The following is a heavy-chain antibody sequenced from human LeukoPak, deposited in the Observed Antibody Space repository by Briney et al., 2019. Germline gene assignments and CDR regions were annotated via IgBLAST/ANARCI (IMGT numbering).Heavy chain of an antibody. CDR1: GFAFSNYW. V-gene: IGHV3-7*01. J-gene: IGHJ4*02. Sequence: GGSLRLSCAASGFAFSNYWMSWVRQAPGKGLEWVAKIRQDGSEKSYVGSVEGRFTISRDNAKNSLYLQLNSLSAEDTAVYYCATESRSTSWDYWGQGTLVTVSS. D-gene: IGHD2-2*01. CDR2: IRQDGSEK. CDR3: ATESRSTSWDY.